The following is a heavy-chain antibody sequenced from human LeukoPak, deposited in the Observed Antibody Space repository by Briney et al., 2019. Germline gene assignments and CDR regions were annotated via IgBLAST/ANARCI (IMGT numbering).Heavy chain of an antibody. CDR1: GFTVSSNF. Sequence: GGSLRLSCAASGFTVSSNFMSWVRQAPGKGLEWVSVIYTGGSTYYADSVKGRFTISRDKSKNTLYLQMNSLRAEDTAVYYCARDLGHPRDDPWGQGTLVTVSS. V-gene: IGHV3-66*01. CDR3: ARDLGHPRDDP. CDR2: IYTGGST. J-gene: IGHJ5*02.